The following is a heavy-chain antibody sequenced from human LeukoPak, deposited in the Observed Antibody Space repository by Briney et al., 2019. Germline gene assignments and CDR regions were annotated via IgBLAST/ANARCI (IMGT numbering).Heavy chain of an antibody. CDR1: GDSIRSSGYY. V-gene: IGHV4-39*01. CDR2: IYYTGTT. CDR3: ARDRACSNGVCSYFDY. Sequence: PSESLSLTCTVSGDSIRSSGYYWGWIRHPPGKGLGWIGCIYYTGTTYYNPSLKSRVTVSADTSKNQFSLKLTSVTAADTALYYCARDRACSNGVCSYFDYWGQGTLVTVSS. D-gene: IGHD2-8*01. J-gene: IGHJ4*02.